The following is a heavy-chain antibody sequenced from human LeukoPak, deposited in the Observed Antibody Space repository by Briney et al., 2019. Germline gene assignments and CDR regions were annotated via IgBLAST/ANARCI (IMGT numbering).Heavy chain of an antibody. Sequence: GESLKVSCKGSGYSFTSYWIGWVRQMPGKGLEWMGIIYPGDSDTRYSPSFQGQVTISADKSIGTAYLQWSRLKASDTAMYYCARLPREYYYGSGFDYWGQGTLVTVSS. D-gene: IGHD3-10*01. J-gene: IGHJ4*02. V-gene: IGHV5-51*01. CDR1: GYSFTSYW. CDR3: ARLPREYYYGSGFDY. CDR2: IYPGDSDT.